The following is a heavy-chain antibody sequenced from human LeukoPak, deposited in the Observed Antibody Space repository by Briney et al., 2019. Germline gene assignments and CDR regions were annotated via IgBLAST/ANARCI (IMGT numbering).Heavy chain of an antibody. CDR2: IGGCYGKT. J-gene: IGHJ4*02. CDR3: AKEAHYPHMGTYLVTIDS. CDR1: GFTFRSYA. V-gene: IGHV3-23*01. Sequence: GGSLRLSCAASGFTFRSYAMSWVRQARGNGLEWVSAIGGCYGKTYYADCVKGRFTISRDNTKNTLYLQMNSLRAEDTALYYCAKEAHYPHMGTYLVTIDSWGQGTPVTVSS. D-gene: IGHD3-9*01.